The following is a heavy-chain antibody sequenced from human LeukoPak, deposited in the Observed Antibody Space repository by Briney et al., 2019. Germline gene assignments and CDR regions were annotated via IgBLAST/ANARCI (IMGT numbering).Heavy chain of an antibody. Sequence: ASVKVSCKASRGTFSSYAISWVREAPGQGLEWMGGIIPIFGTANYAQKFQGRVTITTDESTSTAYMELSSLRSEDTAVYYCARGDGGSPMGDYWGQGTLVTVSS. CDR3: ARGDGGSPMGDY. CDR1: RGTFSSYA. D-gene: IGHD2-15*01. V-gene: IGHV1-69*05. CDR2: IIPIFGTA. J-gene: IGHJ4*02.